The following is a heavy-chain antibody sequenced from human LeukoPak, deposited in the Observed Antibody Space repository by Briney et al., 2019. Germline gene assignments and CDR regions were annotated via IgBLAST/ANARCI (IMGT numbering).Heavy chain of an antibody. J-gene: IGHJ3*02. V-gene: IGHV3-74*01. CDR1: GFTFSKYW. Sequence: TGGSLRLSCAVSGFTFSKYWLHWLRQAPGKGLVWVSRINPDDKSASHADSVKGRFTIARDDARKTLYLQMNSLRAEDTAVYYCLTIVETTFDAFDIWGQGTMVTVSS. CDR2: INPDDKSA. CDR3: LTIVETTFDAFDI. D-gene: IGHD2/OR15-2a*01.